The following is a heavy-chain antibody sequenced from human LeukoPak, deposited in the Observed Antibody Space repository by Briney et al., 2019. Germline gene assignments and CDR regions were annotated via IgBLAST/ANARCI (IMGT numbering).Heavy chain of an antibody. J-gene: IGHJ4*02. V-gene: IGHV3-30-3*01. CDR1: GFTFSSYA. CDR2: ISYDESNK. D-gene: IGHD1-26*01. Sequence: GGSLRLSCAASGFTFSSYAMHWVRQAPGKGLEWVAVISYDESNKYYADSVKGRFTISRDNSKNTLYLQMNSLRAEDTAVYYCARDFGATFDYWGQGTLVTVSS. CDR3: ARDFGATFDY.